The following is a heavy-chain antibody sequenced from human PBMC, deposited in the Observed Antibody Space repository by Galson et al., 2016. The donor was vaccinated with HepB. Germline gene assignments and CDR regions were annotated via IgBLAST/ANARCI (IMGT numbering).Heavy chain of an antibody. Sequence: SVKVSCKASGYTFTTYDLSWVQQAPGKGFEWLGWINTDTGTPTYAQGVTGQLVFSLDTSVTTAYLHLTGLKPEDTAVYYCARVESPYRDKWFFDSWGQGTLVSVSS. CDR1: GYTFTTYD. J-gene: IGHJ4*02. D-gene: IGHD3-22*01. CDR3: ARVESPYRDKWFFDS. CDR2: INTDTGTP. V-gene: IGHV7-4-1*02.